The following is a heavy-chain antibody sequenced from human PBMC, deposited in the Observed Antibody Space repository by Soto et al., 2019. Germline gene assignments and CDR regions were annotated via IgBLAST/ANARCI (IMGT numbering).Heavy chain of an antibody. V-gene: IGHV4-31*03. Sequence: PSETLSLTCTVSGGSISSGGYYWSWIRQHPGKGLEWIGYIYYSGSTYYNPSLKSRVTISVDTSKNQFSLKLSSVTAADTAVYYCARSAVTKNYYFDYWGQGTLVTVSS. CDR3: ARSAVTKNYYFDY. J-gene: IGHJ4*02. D-gene: IGHD4-17*01. CDR2: IYYSGST. CDR1: GGSISSGGYY.